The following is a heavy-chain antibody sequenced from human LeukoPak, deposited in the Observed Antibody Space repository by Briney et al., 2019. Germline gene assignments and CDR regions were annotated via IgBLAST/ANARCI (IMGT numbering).Heavy chain of an antibody. CDR2: MSPNSGDT. J-gene: IGHJ4*02. CDR1: GYTFTNLD. CDR3: ASNPPNTGDFYY. V-gene: IGHV1-8*01. D-gene: IGHD1-1*01. Sequence: ASVKVSCRTSGYTFTNLDINWLRQAPGQGLEWMGWMSPNSGDTGYAQKFQGRVSMTRDTSISTAYMELSSLRSEDTAVYYCASNPPNTGDFYYWGLGSLVTVSS.